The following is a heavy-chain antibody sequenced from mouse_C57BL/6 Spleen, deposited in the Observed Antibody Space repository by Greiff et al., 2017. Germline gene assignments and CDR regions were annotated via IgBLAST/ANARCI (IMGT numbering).Heavy chain of an antibody. Sequence: VQLQQSGPELVKPGASVKISCKASGYTFTDYYMNWVKQSHGKSLEWIGDINPNNGGTSYNQKFKGKATLTVDKSSSTAYMELRSLTSEDSAVYYCASGGGPYYYAMDYWGQGTSVTVSS. CDR2: INPNNGGT. D-gene: IGHD3-3*01. J-gene: IGHJ4*01. CDR1: GYTFTDYY. V-gene: IGHV1-26*01. CDR3: ASGGGPYYYAMDY.